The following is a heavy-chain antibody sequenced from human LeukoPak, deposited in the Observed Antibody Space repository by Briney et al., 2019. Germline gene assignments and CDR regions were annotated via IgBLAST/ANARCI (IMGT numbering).Heavy chain of an antibody. V-gene: IGHV4-59*01. Sequence: SETLSLTCAVSGVSISSYYWSWIRQPPGKGLEWIGYIHYSGSSNYNPSLKSRVTISIDTSKNQFSLKLSSVTAADTAVYYCAKSGRYDTLTGYYIDYWGQGALVTVSS. D-gene: IGHD3-9*01. CDR3: AKSGRYDTLTGYYIDY. J-gene: IGHJ4*02. CDR2: IHYSGSS. CDR1: GVSISSYY.